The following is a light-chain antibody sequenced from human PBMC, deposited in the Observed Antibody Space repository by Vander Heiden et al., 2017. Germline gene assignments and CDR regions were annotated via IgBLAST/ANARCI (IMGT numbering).Light chain of an antibody. Sequence: GSPGQSITLSCTGSSGDIGSYHYVSWYQQHPGKAPKVIIYDVNHRPSGISNRFSGSRSGNTASLTISGLQAEDEADYYCCSYTSRSTLYVFGTGTKVTVL. V-gene: IGLV2-14*04. CDR1: SGDIGSYHY. CDR2: DVN. J-gene: IGLJ1*01. CDR3: CSYTSRSTLYV.